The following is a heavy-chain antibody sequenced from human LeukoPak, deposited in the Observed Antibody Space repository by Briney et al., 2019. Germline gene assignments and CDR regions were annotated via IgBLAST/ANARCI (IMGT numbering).Heavy chain of an antibody. CDR1: GFTFSNYG. CDR2: IRYDGSNK. Sequence: GGSLRLSCAASGFTFSNYGMHWVRQAPGKGLEWVAFIRYDGSNKYYADSVKGRFTISRDNAKNSLYLQMNSLRAEDTALYYCARGRYSGSYLLDYWGQGTLVTVSS. V-gene: IGHV3-30*02. J-gene: IGHJ4*02. D-gene: IGHD1-26*01. CDR3: ARGRYSGSYLLDY.